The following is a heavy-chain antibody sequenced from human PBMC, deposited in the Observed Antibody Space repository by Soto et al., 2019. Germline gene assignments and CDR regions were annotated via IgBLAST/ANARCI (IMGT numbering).Heavy chain of an antibody. CDR2: IFSNDEK. Sequence: GPTLVNPTETLTLTCTVSGFSLSNARMGVSWIRQPPGKALEWLAHIFSNDEKSYSTSLKSRLTISKDTSKSQVVLTMTNMDPVDTATYYCARSNTIFGVVISNWFDPWGQGTLVTVSS. CDR3: ARSNTIFGVVISNWFDP. D-gene: IGHD3-3*01. J-gene: IGHJ5*02. CDR1: GFSLSNARMG. V-gene: IGHV2-26*01.